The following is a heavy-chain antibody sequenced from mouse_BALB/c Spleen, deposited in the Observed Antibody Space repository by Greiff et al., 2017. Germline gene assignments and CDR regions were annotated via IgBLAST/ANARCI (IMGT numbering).Heavy chain of an antibody. CDR2: INPGSGGT. CDR1: GYAFTNYL. J-gene: IGHJ4*01. D-gene: IGHD1-2*01. CDR3: ARGTVTTARAMDY. V-gene: IGHV1-54*01. Sequence: QLKQSGAELVRPGTSVKVSCKASGYAFTNYLIEWVKQRPGQGLEWIGVINPGSGGTNYNEKFKGKATLTADKSSSTAYMQLSSLTSDDSAVYFCARGTVTTARAMDYWGQGTSVTVSS.